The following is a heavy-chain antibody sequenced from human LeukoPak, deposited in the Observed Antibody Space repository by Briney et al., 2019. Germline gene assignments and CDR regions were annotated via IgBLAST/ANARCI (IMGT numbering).Heavy chain of an antibody. CDR2: ISHSWIT. Sequence: SETLSLTCAVSGVSISTSCWWSWVRQPPGRGLEWIGEISHSWITTYIPFLKSRVSMSMDRSKNQFSLKFTSVTAADTAVYYCEMSSGWFRLDQWGQGALVTVSS. CDR3: EMSSGWFRLDQ. CDR1: GVSISTSCW. J-gene: IGHJ4*02. D-gene: IGHD6-19*01. V-gene: IGHV4-4*02.